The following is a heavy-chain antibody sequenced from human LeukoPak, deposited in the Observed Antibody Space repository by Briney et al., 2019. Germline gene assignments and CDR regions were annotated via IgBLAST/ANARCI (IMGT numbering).Heavy chain of an antibody. CDR1: GYSFTTYW. Sequence: PGESLKISCKGSGYSFTTYWIGWVRQMPGKGLEWMGIIYPGDSDTRYSPSFQGQVTISADKSISTAFLQWSSLKASDTAMYYCARHRRPSDYDASDVWGQGTLVIVSS. CDR2: IYPGDSDT. J-gene: IGHJ3*01. CDR3: ARHRRPSDYDASDV. V-gene: IGHV5-51*01. D-gene: IGHD4-17*01.